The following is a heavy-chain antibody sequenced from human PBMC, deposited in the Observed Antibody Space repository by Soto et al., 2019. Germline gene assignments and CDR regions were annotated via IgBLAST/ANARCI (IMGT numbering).Heavy chain of an antibody. Sequence: GGSLRLSCAASGFTVSSNYMSWVRQAPGKGLEWVSVIYSGGSTYYADSVKGRFTISRDNSKNTLYLQMNSLRAEDTAVYYCAREVRVRVREYSGYDPGYYYYYYMDVWGKGTTVTVSS. D-gene: IGHD5-12*01. J-gene: IGHJ6*03. CDR1: GFTVSSNY. CDR3: AREVRVRVREYSGYDPGYYYYYYMDV. V-gene: IGHV3-66*01. CDR2: IYSGGST.